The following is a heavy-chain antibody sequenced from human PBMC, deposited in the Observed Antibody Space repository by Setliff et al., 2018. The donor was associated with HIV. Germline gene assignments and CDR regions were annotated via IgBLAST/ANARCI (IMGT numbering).Heavy chain of an antibody. V-gene: IGHV1-58*01. CDR3: AADGTGGGYQQLVLPYYYYGMDV. CDR1: GFTFTSSA. Sequence: ASVKVSCKASGFTFTSSAVQWVRQARGQRLEWIGWIVIGSGNTNYAQKFQERVTITRDMSTSTAYMELSSLRSEDTAVYYCAADGTGGGYQQLVLPYYYYGMDVWGQGTTVTVSS. J-gene: IGHJ6*02. D-gene: IGHD6-13*01. CDR2: IVIGSGNT.